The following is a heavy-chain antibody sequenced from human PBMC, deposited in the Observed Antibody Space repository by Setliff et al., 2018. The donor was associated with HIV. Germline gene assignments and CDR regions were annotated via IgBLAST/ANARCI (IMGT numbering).Heavy chain of an antibody. Sequence: GASVKVSCKASGYTFASYGISWVRQAPGQGLEWMGWISAYNGNTDYAQKLQGRVTMTTDTSTSTAYMELRSLRSDDTAVYYCARYGSGWPLWYFDLWGRGTLVTVSS. CDR2: ISAYNGNT. V-gene: IGHV1-18*01. CDR1: GYTFASYG. J-gene: IGHJ2*01. D-gene: IGHD6-19*01. CDR3: ARYGSGWPLWYFDL.